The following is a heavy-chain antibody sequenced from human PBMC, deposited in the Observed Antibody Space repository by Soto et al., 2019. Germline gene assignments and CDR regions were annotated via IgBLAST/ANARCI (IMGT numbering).Heavy chain of an antibody. D-gene: IGHD5-18*01. CDR2: ISYDGSNK. CDR3: AKGSTAMTYFDY. J-gene: IGHJ4*02. CDR1: GFTFSSYG. V-gene: IGHV3-30*18. Sequence: QVQLVESGGGVVQPGRSLRLSCAASGFTFSSYGMHWVRQAPGKGLEWVAVISYDGSNKYYADSVKGRFTVSRDNSKKTLYLQMNSLRAEDTAVYYCAKGSTAMTYFDYWGQGTLGTVSS.